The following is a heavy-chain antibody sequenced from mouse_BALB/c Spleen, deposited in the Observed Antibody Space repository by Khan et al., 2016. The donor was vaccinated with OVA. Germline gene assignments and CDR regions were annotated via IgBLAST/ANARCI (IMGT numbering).Heavy chain of an antibody. D-gene: IGHD1-1*01. J-gene: IGHJ4*01. CDR1: GYTFTSYW. Sequence: DLVKPGASVKLSCKASGYTFTSYWINWIKQRPGQGLEWIGHISSGSGSTYYNDIFKVKATLTVDTSSTTAYIQLSSLSYEDSAVSFCASSHYAGSGLYAMDYWGQGTSVTVSS. CDR2: ISSGSGST. V-gene: IGHV1S41*01. CDR3: ASSHYAGSGLYAMDY.